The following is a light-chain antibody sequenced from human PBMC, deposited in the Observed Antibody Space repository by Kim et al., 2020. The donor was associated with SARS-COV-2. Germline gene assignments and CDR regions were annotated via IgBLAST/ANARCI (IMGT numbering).Light chain of an antibody. V-gene: IGKV1-5*03. CDR1: QSISSW. J-gene: IGKJ3*01. CDR3: QQYDNYIT. Sequence: SASVGDRVIITCRASQSISSWLAWYQQKPGKAPKLLIYTASSLESGVPSRFSGSGSGTEFSLTISSLQPDDFATYYCQQYDNYITFGPGTKVDIK. CDR2: TAS.